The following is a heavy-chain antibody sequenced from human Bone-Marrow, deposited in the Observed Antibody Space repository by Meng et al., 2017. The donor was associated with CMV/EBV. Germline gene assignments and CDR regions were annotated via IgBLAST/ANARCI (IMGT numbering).Heavy chain of an antibody. CDR3: ARAYCSTTMCRDSFDI. D-gene: IGHD2-2*01. Sequence: GSLRPSCPVSGYSISSGYYWGWIRQPPGKGLECIVIINHSKTTYHNPSLKSRLTIPVDTTKNQFSRKLISVAAANTAVYYWARAYCSTTMCRDSFDIWGQGTMVTVSS. CDR1: GYSISSGYY. CDR2: INHSKTT. J-gene: IGHJ3*02. V-gene: IGHV4-38-2*02.